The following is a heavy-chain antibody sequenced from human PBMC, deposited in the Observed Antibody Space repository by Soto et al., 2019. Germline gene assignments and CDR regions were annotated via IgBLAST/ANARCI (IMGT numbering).Heavy chain of an antibody. CDR3: AKGIXGSGSYLTDYYYYGMDV. V-gene: IGHV3-30*18. CDR1: GFTFSSYG. Sequence: GGSLRLSCAASGFTFSSYGMHWVRQAPGKGLEWVAVISYDGSNKYYADSVKGRFTISRDNSKNTLYLQMNSLRAEDTAVYYCAKGIXGSGSYLTDYYYYGMDVWGQGTTVTVSS. CDR2: ISYDGSNK. D-gene: IGHD1-26*01. J-gene: IGHJ6*02.